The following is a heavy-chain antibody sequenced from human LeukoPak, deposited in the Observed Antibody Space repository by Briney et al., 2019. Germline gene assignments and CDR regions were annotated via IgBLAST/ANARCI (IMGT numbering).Heavy chain of an antibody. D-gene: IGHD3-22*01. V-gene: IGHV3-9*01. CDR2: ITWNSGSI. Sequence: GGSLRLSCAASGFTFDEYVMHWVRQAPGKGLEWVSGITWNSGSIGYADSVKGRFTISRDNAKNSLYLQMNTLRAEDTALYYCASSKGSTGYFSAFDLWGQGTMVTVSS. CDR1: GFTFDEYV. J-gene: IGHJ3*01. CDR3: ASSKGSTGYFSAFDL.